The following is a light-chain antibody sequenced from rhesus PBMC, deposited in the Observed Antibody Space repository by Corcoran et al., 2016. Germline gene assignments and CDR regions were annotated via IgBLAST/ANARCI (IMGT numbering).Light chain of an antibody. CDR1: QSISSW. CDR2: QAS. V-gene: IGKV1-22*01. CDR3: QAYARSQWA. J-gene: IGKJ1*01. Sequence: DIQMTQSPSSLSASVGDTVTITCRASQSISSWLAWYQQKPGKCPNLLIYQASTLQNGVPSRFIGNGSGTDFALTISSLQSEDFATYYCQAYARSQWAFGPGTKVEIK.